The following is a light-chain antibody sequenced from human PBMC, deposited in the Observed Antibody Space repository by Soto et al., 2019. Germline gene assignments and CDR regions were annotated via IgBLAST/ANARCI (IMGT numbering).Light chain of an antibody. Sequence: QSVLTQPASVSGSPGQSITISCTGTSSDVGGYNYVSWYQQPPGTAPKLMIYDVSNRPSGVSNRFSGSKSGNTASLTISGLQAEDEADYYCSSYTSSSPLVFGTGTKVTVL. V-gene: IGLV2-14*01. CDR2: DVS. CDR3: SSYTSSSPLV. CDR1: SSDVGGYNY. J-gene: IGLJ1*01.